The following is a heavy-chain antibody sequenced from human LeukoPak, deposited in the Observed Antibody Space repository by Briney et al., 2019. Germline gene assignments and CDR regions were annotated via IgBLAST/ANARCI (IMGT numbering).Heavy chain of an antibody. V-gene: IGHV3-64*04. Sequence: GGSLRLSCSASGFTFSSYAMHWVRQAPGKGLEYVSAISSNGGSTYYADSVKGRFTISRDNSKNTLYLQMNSLRAEDTAVYYCARASSVNDAFDIWGQGTVVTVSS. CDR1: GFTFSSYA. D-gene: IGHD6-6*01. CDR2: ISSNGGST. J-gene: IGHJ3*02. CDR3: ARASSVNDAFDI.